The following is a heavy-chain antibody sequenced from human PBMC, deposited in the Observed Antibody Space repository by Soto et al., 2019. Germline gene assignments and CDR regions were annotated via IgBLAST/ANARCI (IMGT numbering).Heavy chain of an antibody. D-gene: IGHD1-1*01. CDR3: AHMSQQLAFDY. Sequence: GLDLEWLAHIYWDNDKRYSPSLRSRLTITKDTSKNHVVLTATNVDPVDTATYYCAHMSQQLAFDYWGQGTLVTVSS. CDR2: IYWDNDK. J-gene: IGHJ4*02. V-gene: IGHV2-5*02.